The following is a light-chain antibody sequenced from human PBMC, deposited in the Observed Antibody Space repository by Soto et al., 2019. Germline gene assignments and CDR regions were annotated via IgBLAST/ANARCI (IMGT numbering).Light chain of an antibody. J-gene: IGLJ3*02. CDR3: CSYACSYTIWV. Sequence: SALTQPRSVSGSPGQSVALSCTGTSSDVGGYHFVSWYQQHPVKAPKPIIYDVSKRPSGVPVRFSGSKSGNTAFLTLSVLLAEDEAYYYCCSYACSYTIWVFGGGTKLTVL. V-gene: IGLV2-11*01. CDR2: DVS. CDR1: SSDVGGYHF.